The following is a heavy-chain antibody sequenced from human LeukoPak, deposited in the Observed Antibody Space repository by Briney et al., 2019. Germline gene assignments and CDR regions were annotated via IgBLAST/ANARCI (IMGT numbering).Heavy chain of an antibody. CDR2: ISSSGSTI. D-gene: IGHD3-10*02. J-gene: IGHJ6*04. Sequence: GGSLRLSCAASGFTFSSYEMNWVRQAPGKGLEWVSYISSSGSTIYYADSVKGRFTISRGNAKNSLYLQMNSMRAEDTAVYYCAELGITMIGGVWGKGTTVTISS. V-gene: IGHV3-48*03. CDR1: GFTFSSYE. CDR3: AELGITMIGGV.